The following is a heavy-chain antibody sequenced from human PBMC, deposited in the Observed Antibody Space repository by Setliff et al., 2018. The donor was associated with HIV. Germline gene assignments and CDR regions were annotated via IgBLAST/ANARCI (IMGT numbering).Heavy chain of an antibody. Sequence: SETLSLTCTVSGASFTTHYWSLIRQPPGKGLEWIGCISTSGSTNYNPSLKSRVTLSIDMSKNQFSLKMSSVTAADTAVYYCTRLAGGYADYWGQGTLVTVSS. D-gene: IGHD5-12*01. CDR2: ISTSGST. CDR1: GASFTTHY. J-gene: IGHJ4*02. V-gene: IGHV4-4*09. CDR3: TRLAGGYADY.